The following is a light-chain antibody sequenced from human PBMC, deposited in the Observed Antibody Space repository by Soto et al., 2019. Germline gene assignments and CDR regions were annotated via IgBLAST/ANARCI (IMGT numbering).Light chain of an antibody. CDR2: DAS. V-gene: IGKV1-5*01. CDR3: QQYDSHPYT. J-gene: IGKJ2*01. Sequence: DIQMTQSPSSLSASVGDRVTITCRASQSINHWLAWYQQKPGKAPKFLIYDASTLRNGVPSRFSGRGSGTEFTRTSSSLQPDDFATYYCQQYDSHPYTFGQGTKVEI. CDR1: QSINHW.